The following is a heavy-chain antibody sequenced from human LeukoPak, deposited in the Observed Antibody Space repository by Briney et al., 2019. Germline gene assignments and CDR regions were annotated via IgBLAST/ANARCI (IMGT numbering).Heavy chain of an antibody. CDR3: ARVPRSYYYYYYMDV. CDR2: IYYSGSS. CDR1: GGSISGYH. V-gene: IGHV4-59*01. Sequence: SETLSLTCNVSGGSISGYHWSWIRQPPGKGLEWLGYIYYSGSSNYNPSLKSRVTMSTDTSKNQFSLKLSSVTAADTAVYYCARVPRSYYYYYYMDVWGKGTTVTVSS. J-gene: IGHJ6*03.